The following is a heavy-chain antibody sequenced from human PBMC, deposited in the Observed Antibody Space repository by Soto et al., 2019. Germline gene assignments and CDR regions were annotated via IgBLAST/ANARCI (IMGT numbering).Heavy chain of an antibody. D-gene: IGHD3-10*01. CDR1: GFTFNNYA. CDR2: TSGGGETT. V-gene: IGHV3-23*01. J-gene: IGHJ4*02. CDR3: ARDRAWFDY. Sequence: GGSLRLSCAASGFTFNNYAMSWVRQAPGKGQEWVSATSGGGETTYYADSVKGRFTISRDNSKNTVYLQMNSLRAEVTALYYCARDRAWFDYWGQGTLVTVSS.